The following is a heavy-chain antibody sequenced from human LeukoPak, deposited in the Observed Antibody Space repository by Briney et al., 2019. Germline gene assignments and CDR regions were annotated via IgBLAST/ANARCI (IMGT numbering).Heavy chain of an antibody. Sequence: KPSGTLSLTCTVSGDSISGYYWSWIRQPAGKGLEWIGRIYTSGSTKYNPSFQGRVTMSLDTSKNQFSLRLSSVTAADTAIYYCAKYKFGSDYFSNWGQGTLVTVSS. V-gene: IGHV4-4*07. D-gene: IGHD2/OR15-2a*01. CDR3: AKYKFGSDYFSN. CDR1: GDSISGYY. CDR2: IYTSGST. J-gene: IGHJ4*02.